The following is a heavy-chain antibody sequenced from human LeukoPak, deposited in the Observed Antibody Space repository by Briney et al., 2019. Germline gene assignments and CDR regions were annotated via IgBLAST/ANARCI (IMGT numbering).Heavy chain of an antibody. CDR1: GFTFSSYW. Sequence: GGSLRLSCADSGFTFSSYWMSWVRQAPGKGLEWVANIKQDGSEKYYVDSVKGRFTISRDNAKNSLYLQMNSLRAEDTAVYNCARDRVVRGVTGRWYYYGMDVWGKGTTVTVSS. D-gene: IGHD3-10*01. CDR2: IKQDGSEK. CDR3: ARDRVVRGVTGRWYYYGMDV. J-gene: IGHJ6*04. V-gene: IGHV3-7*03.